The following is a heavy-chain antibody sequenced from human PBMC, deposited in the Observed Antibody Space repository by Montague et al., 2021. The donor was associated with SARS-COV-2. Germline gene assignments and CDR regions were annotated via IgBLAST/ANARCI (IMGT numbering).Heavy chain of an antibody. D-gene: IGHD3-10*01. CDR1: GDSITNHY. Sequence: SETLSLTCSVSGDSITNHYWSWIRQPAGKGLEWIGRMHFTGKTNFSPFFSSRLTMSADTSKNQFSVKLTSVTAADTAIYFCARDRFDFGAGRQGTIDFWGQGTLVTVSS. CDR3: ARDRFDFGAGRQGTIDF. V-gene: IGHV4-4*07. J-gene: IGHJ4*02. CDR2: MHFTGKT.